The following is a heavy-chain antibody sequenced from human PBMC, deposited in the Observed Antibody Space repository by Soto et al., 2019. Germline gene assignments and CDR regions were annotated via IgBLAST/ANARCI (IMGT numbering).Heavy chain of an antibody. J-gene: IGHJ4*02. CDR3: AKDMKWGGMTTIHYFDS. Sequence: PGGSLRLSCAASGFTVDDYAMHWVRQAPGKGLEWVSGISWNSETIDYADSVKGRFTISRDNAKSSLFLQMNSLRPDDAALYYCAKDMKWGGMTTIHYFDSWGQGTLVIVS. CDR1: GFTVDDYA. V-gene: IGHV3-9*01. CDR2: ISWNSETI. D-gene: IGHD4-17*01.